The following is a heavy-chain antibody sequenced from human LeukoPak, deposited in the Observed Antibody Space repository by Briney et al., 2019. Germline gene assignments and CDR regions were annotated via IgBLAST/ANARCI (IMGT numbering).Heavy chain of an antibody. J-gene: IGHJ6*02. CDR1: GFTFRDYY. D-gene: IGHD3-10*01. Sequence: GGSLRLSCAASGFTFRDYYMSWIRQAPGKGLEWVSYISSSGSTIYYADSVKGRFTISRDNAENTLYLQMNSLRAEDTAVYYCARGPMVRGAYGMDVWGQGTTVTVSS. CDR3: ARGPMVRGAYGMDV. CDR2: ISSSGSTI. V-gene: IGHV3-11*04.